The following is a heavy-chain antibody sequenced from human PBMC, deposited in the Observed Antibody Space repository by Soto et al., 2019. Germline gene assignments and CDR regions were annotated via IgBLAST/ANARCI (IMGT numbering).Heavy chain of an antibody. Sequence: PGGSLRLSCAASGFTLSNHDMYWVRQATGKSLEWVSAIGIGGDTYYPASVKGRFTISRQNAKNSLYLQMNNLRAGDTAVYYCARGPGSPRYYNGMDVWGQGTTVTV. D-gene: IGHD3-10*01. J-gene: IGHJ6*02. CDR2: IGIGGDT. V-gene: IGHV3-13*01. CDR3: ARGPGSPRYYNGMDV. CDR1: GFTLSNHD.